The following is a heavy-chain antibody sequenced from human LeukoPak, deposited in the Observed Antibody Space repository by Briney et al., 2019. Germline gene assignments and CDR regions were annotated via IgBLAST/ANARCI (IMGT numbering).Heavy chain of an antibody. V-gene: IGHV3-53*03. D-gene: IGHD3-10*01. Sequence: LGGSLSLSCAASGFTVSSWYKRWVRQPPAKGLEWVSVIYSSGGTYYADSVRGRFTISRDKSKNTRDLQMNSLRGEDTAVYYCARVILGGVDYWGQGTLVTVSS. CDR1: GFTVSSWY. CDR3: ARVILGGVDY. CDR2: IYSSGGT. J-gene: IGHJ4*02.